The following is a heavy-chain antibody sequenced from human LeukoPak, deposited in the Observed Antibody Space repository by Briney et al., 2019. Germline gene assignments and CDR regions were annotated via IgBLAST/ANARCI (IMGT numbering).Heavy chain of an antibody. CDR3: ARQGRGVRGLYFDC. V-gene: IGHV4-39*01. Sequence: SETLSLTCTVSGGSISSSSYYWGWIRQPPGKGLEWIGSIYYSGSTYYNPSLKSRVTISVDTSKNQFSLKLSSVTAADTAVYYCARQGRGVRGLYFDCWGQGTLVTVSS. CDR2: IYYSGST. D-gene: IGHD3-10*01. CDR1: GGSISSSSYY. J-gene: IGHJ4*02.